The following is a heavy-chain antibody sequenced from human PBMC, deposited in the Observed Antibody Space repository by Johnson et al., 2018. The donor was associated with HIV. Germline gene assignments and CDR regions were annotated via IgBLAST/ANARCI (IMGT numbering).Heavy chain of an antibody. V-gene: IGHV3-30*14. Sequence: FSSYAMHWVRQAPGKGLEWVAVISYDGSNKYYADSVKGRFTISRDNSKNTLYLQMNSLRAEDTAVYYCARDPFLDAFDIWGQGTMVTVSS. J-gene: IGHJ3*02. CDR3: ARDPFLDAFDI. CDR1: FSSYA. CDR2: ISYDGSNK.